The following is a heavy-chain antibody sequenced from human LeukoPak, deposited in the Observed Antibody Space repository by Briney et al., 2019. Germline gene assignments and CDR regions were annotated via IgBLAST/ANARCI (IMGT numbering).Heavy chain of an antibody. CDR2: IRSKANSYAT. J-gene: IGHJ6*03. CDR1: GFTLSSYW. CDR3: TRPGRVVVTQTLGDYYYYYYYMDV. Sequence: PGGSLRLSCAASGFTLSSYWMSWVRQASGKGLEWVGRIRSKANSYATAYAASVKGRFTISRDDSKNTAYLQMNSLKTEDTAVYYCTRPGRVVVTQTLGDYYYYYYYMDVWGKGTTVTVSS. V-gene: IGHV3-73*01. D-gene: IGHD3-22*01.